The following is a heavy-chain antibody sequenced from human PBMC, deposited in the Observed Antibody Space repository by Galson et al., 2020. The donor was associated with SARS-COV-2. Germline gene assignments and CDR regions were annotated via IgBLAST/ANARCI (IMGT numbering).Heavy chain of an antibody. CDR3: AKEGKVLEPYYYYGMDV. D-gene: IGHD1-1*01. J-gene: IGHJ6*02. V-gene: IGHV3-30*18. Sequence: GGSLRLSCAASGFTFSSYGMHWVRQAPGKGLEWVAVISYDGSNKYYADSVKGRFTISRDNSKNTLYLQMNSLRAEDTAVYYCAKEGKVLEPYYYYGMDVWGQGTTVTVSS. CDR2: ISYDGSNK. CDR1: GFTFSSYG.